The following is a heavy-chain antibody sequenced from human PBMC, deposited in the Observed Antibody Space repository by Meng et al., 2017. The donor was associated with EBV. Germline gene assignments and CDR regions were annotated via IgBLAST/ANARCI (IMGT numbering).Heavy chain of an antibody. J-gene: IGHJ4*02. D-gene: IGHD1/OR15-1a*01. Sequence: VQRRHAVDEVKTPGALVTLSCKASGYTFTSYYLHWVRQAPGQGLEWMGIIIPAGGNTNYAQKFRGRFTMTRDTSTSTVYMDLSILTSEDTAVYYCVRELVGGTFDYWGQGTLVTVAS. CDR1: GYTFTSYY. CDR3: VRELVGGTFDY. CDR2: IIPAGGNT. V-gene: IGHV1-46*01.